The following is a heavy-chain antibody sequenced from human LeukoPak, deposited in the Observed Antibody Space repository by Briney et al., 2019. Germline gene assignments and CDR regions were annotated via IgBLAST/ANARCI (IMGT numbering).Heavy chain of an antibody. Sequence: GGSLRLSCAASGFTFSSYSMNWVRQAPGKGLEWVSSISSSSSYIYYADSVKGRFTISRDNAKNSLYLQMNSLRAEDTAVYYCARDRRREAKYNWFDPWGQGTLVTVSS. CDR2: ISSSSSYI. V-gene: IGHV3-21*01. D-gene: IGHD1-26*01. J-gene: IGHJ5*02. CDR1: GFTFSSYS. CDR3: ARDRRREAKYNWFDP.